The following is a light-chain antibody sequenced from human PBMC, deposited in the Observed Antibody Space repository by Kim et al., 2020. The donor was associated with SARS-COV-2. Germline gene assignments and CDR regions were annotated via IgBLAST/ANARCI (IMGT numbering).Light chain of an antibody. CDR3: SSRDGSGNHQGV. V-gene: IGLV3-19*01. Sequence: LGQTVKITCKGDTLGSFYASWYQRKPGQAPTLVVYGENNRPSGIPDRFSGSSSGNRASLTITGVQAEDEADYYCSSRDGSGNHQGVFGGGTQLTVL. CDR2: GEN. CDR1: TLGSFY. J-gene: IGLJ3*02.